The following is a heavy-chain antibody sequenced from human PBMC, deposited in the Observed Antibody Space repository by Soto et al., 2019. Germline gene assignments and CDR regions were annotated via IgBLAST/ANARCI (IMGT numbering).Heavy chain of an antibody. CDR2: IKPDGSER. V-gene: IGHV3-7*01. J-gene: IGHJ4*02. D-gene: IGHD6-6*01. CDR3: ARDEARPLGY. Sequence: EVQLVESGGGLVQPGGSLRLSCAASGFTFSSYWMSWVRQAPGKGLEWVANIKPDGSERYYVDSVRGRFTISRDNDRNSLYLQMNSLRAEDTAVYYCARDEARPLGYWGQGTLVTVSS. CDR1: GFTFSSYW.